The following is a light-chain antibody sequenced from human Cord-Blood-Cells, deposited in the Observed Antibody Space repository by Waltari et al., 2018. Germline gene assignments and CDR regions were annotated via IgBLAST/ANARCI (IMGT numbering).Light chain of an antibody. V-gene: IGLV2-8*01. CDR2: EVS. Sequence: QSALTQPPSASGSPGQSVTISCTGTSSDVGGYNYVSWYQQHPGKAPKLMIYEVSKRPSGVPDGFSGSKSGNTASLTVSGLQAEDEADYYCSSYAGSNNGVFGGGTKLTVL. CDR1: SSDVGGYNY. J-gene: IGLJ3*02. CDR3: SSYAGSNNGV.